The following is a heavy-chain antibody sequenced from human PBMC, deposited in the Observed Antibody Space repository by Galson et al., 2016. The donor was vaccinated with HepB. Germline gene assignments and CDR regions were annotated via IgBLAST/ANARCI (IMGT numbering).Heavy chain of an antibody. CDR3: AMSETFGELVP. CDR1: GYSSSPYW. V-gene: IGHV5-51*01. D-gene: IGHD3-10*01. Sequence: QSGAEVKKPGESLKISCRGSGYSSSPYWISWVRQMPGKGLEWMGISYPVDSDTRYRPTFQGQVIIAAEKSISTAYLQWISLKSSDTSLYYCAMSETFGELVPWGHGTLVTVSS. J-gene: IGHJ5*02. CDR2: SYPVDSDT.